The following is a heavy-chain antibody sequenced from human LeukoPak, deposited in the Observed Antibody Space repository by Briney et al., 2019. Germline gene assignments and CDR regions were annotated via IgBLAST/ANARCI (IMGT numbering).Heavy chain of an antibody. J-gene: IGHJ3*02. CDR1: GFTFSSYG. V-gene: IGHV3-74*01. CDR2: INGDGGST. D-gene: IGHD2-2*01. CDR3: AKDGGYCSSTSCGDAFDI. Sequence: GGSLRLSCAASGFTFSSYGMSWVRQVPGKGLMWVSRINGDGGSTSYADSVRGRFTISRDNDKNTLYLQMNSLRAEDTAVYYCAKDGGYCSSTSCGDAFDIWGQGTMVTVSS.